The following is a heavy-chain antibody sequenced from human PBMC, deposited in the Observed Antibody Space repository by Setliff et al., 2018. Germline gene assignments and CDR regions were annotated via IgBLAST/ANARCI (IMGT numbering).Heavy chain of an antibody. CDR3: ASGDGYNYAFDI. D-gene: IGHD5-12*01. Sequence: SETLSLTCAVSGGSISSGDASWSWVRQPPGKGLEWIGYIYHAGSTYYNPSLKSRVTISVDTSKNQFSLKLSSVTAADTAVYYCASGDGYNYAFDIWGQGTMVTVSS. V-gene: IGHV4-30-2*01. CDR1: GGSISSGDAS. CDR2: IYHAGST. J-gene: IGHJ3*02.